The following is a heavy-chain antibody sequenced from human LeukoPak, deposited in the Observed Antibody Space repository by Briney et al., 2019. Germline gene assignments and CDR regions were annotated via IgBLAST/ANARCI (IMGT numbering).Heavy chain of an antibody. Sequence: SETLSLTCSVSGFSISSAYHWGWVRQPPGGRPEWIGSISHTGVTYYNPSFKSRLTISLDTSKDQFSLQLTSVTAADTAMYYCARDDTGFEYWGQGIVVTVSS. D-gene: IGHD1-1*01. J-gene: IGHJ4*02. V-gene: IGHV4-38-2*02. CDR1: GFSISSAYH. CDR2: ISHTGVT. CDR3: ARDDTGFEY.